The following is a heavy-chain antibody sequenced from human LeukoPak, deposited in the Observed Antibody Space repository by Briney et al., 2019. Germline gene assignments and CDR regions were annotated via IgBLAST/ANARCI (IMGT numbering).Heavy chain of an antibody. D-gene: IGHD6-19*01. V-gene: IGHV1-3*01. CDR1: GYTFTSYG. Sequence: ASVKVSCKASGYTFTSYGISWVRQAPGQGLEWMGWINAGNGNTKYSQKFQGRITITRDTSASTAYMELSSLRSEDTAVYYCARDDSSVLHWGQGTLVTVSS. J-gene: IGHJ4*02. CDR2: INAGNGNT. CDR3: ARDDSSVLH.